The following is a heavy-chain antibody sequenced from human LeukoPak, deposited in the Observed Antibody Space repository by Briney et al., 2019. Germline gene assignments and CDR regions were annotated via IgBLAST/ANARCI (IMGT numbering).Heavy chain of an antibody. CDR3: ARGVYYSGY. CDR1: GFPFSSYW. CDR2: IKQDGSKK. V-gene: IGHV3-7*04. J-gene: IGHJ4*02. Sequence: GGSLRLSCAASGFPFSSYWMTWVRQAPGKGLEWVANIKQDGSKKSYVDSVKGRFTISRDNAKNSLYLQMNSLRAEDTAVYYCARGVYYSGYWGQGTLVTVSS.